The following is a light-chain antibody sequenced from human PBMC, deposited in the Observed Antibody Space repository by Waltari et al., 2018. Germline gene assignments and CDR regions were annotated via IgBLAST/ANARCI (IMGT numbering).Light chain of an antibody. J-gene: IGKJ1*01. CDR1: QTISSY. Sequence: DIQMTQSPSSLAASVGDRVTITCRASQTISSYLAWYQQKPGKVPKLLIYAASSLESGVPSGFSGSGSGTEFTLTISSLQPEDFATTYGQQHNSHLWTFGQVTKVEIK. V-gene: IGKV1-17*03. CDR2: AAS. CDR3: QQHNSHLWT.